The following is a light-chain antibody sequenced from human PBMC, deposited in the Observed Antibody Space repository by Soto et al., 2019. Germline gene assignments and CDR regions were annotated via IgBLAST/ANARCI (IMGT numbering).Light chain of an antibody. V-gene: IGLV1-40*01. J-gene: IGLJ3*02. CDR3: QSYDSSLSNWV. Sequence: QCVLTQPPSVSGAPGQRVTISCTGSSSNIGAGYDVHWYQQLPGTAPKLLIYGNSNRPSGVPDRLSGSKSGTSASLAITGLQAEDEADYYCQSYDSSLSNWVFGGGTKLTVL. CDR1: SSNIGAGYD. CDR2: GNS.